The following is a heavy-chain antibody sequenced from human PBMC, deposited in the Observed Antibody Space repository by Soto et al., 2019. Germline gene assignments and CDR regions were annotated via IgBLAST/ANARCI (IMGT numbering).Heavy chain of an antibody. D-gene: IGHD1-7*01. CDR1: GYTFTSYS. CDR2: INGGNGDT. Sequence: GASVNVSCKASGYTFTSYSMHWVRQAPGQRLEWMGWINGGNGDTKYSQNFQGRITITMDTSASTVYMEVSSLRSEDTAVYYCARPKNYADYLDHWGQGTLVTVSS. V-gene: IGHV1-3*01. J-gene: IGHJ4*02. CDR3: ARPKNYADYLDH.